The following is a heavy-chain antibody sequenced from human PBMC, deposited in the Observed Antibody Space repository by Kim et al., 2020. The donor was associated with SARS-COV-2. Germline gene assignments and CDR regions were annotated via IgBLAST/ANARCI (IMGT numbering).Heavy chain of an antibody. CDR2: IWYDGSNK. V-gene: IGHV3-33*06. D-gene: IGHD3-16*01. CDR3: AKVNNERASVGGIYTLDY. Sequence: GGSLRLSCAASGFTFSSYAMHWVRQAPGKGLEWVAVIWYDGSNKYYADSVKGRFTISRDNSKNTLYLQMNSLRAEDTAVYYCAKVNNERASVGGIYTLDYWGQGTLVTVSS. J-gene: IGHJ4*02. CDR1: GFTFSSYA.